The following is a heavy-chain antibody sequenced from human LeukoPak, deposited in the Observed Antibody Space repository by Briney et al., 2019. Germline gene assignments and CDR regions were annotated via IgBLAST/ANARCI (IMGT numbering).Heavy chain of an antibody. V-gene: IGHV3-23*01. CDR2: IGGSDGTT. D-gene: IGHD3-10*01. CDR1: GITFSSYA. Sequence: PGGSLRLPCAASGITFSSYAMIWVRQAPGKGLEWVSIIGGSDGTTYYADSVKGRFTISRDNFQNTLYLQMNSLRAEDTAVYYCARRNAAYGPFDPWGQGTLVTVSS. J-gene: IGHJ5*02. CDR3: ARRNAAYGPFDP.